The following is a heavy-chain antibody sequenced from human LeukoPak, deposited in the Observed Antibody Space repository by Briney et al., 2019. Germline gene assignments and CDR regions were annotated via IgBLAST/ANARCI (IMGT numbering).Heavy chain of an antibody. CDR1: GFTFSSYG. CDR2: IRYDGSNK. CDR3: AKEAAYYYFDY. V-gene: IGHV3-30*02. Sequence: GGSLRLSCAASGFTFSSYGMHWVRQAPGKGLEWVAFIRYDGSNKYYADSVKGRFTISRDNSKNTLYLQTNSLRAEDTAVYYCAKEAAYYYFDYWGQGTLVTVSS. J-gene: IGHJ4*02. D-gene: IGHD2-8*01.